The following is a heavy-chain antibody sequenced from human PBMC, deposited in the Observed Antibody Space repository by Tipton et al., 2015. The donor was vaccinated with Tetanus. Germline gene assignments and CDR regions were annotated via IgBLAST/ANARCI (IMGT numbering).Heavy chain of an antibody. CDR1: GDSLRTSDYY. CDR2: VSYSGRT. V-gene: IGHV4-39*02. Sequence: TLSLTCTVSGDSLRTSDYYGAWVRQSPGKGLEWIGSVSYSGRTYYNPSLKSRVTMPVDTSKKDFSVRLGSVTAADTAVYYCARLREIVSRSGWAFDYWGQGILVTVSS. CDR3: ARLREIVSRSGWAFDY. J-gene: IGHJ4*02. D-gene: IGHD5/OR15-5a*01.